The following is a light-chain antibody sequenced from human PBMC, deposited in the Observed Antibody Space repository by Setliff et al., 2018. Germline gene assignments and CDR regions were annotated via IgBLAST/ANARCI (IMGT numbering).Light chain of an antibody. CDR3: SSYAGSNTPYV. Sequence: LTQPPSASGSPGQSVTISCTGTSSDVGGYNYVSWYQQHPGKAPKLMIYGVSKRPSGVPDRFSGSKSGNTASLTVSGLQAEDEADYYCSSYAGSNTPYVFGTGTKVTVL. CDR2: GVS. CDR1: SSDVGGYNY. J-gene: IGLJ1*01. V-gene: IGLV2-8*01.